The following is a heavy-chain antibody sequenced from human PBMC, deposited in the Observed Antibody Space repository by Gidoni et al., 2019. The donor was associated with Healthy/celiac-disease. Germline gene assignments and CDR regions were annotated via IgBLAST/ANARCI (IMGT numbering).Heavy chain of an antibody. CDR2: IYSGGST. CDR1: GFTVSSNY. Sequence: EVQLVETGGGLIQPGGSLRLSCAASGFTVSSNYMSWVRQAPGKGLEWVSVIYSGGSTYYADSVKGRFTISRDNSKNTLYLQMNSLRAEDTAVYYCAVSVSAEYFQHWGQGTLVTVSS. CDR3: AVSVSAEYFQH. V-gene: IGHV3-53*02. D-gene: IGHD3-16*02. J-gene: IGHJ1*01.